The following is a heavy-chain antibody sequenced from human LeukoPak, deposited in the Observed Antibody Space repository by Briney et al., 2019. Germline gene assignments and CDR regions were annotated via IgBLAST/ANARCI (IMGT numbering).Heavy chain of an antibody. CDR1: GGTFSSYA. Sequence: SVKVSCKASGGTFSSYATSWVRQAPGQGLEWMGGIIPIFGTANYAQKFQGRVTITADKSTSTAYMELSSLRSEDTAVYYCAAKIPYTAAGWFDPWGQGTLVTVSS. J-gene: IGHJ5*02. V-gene: IGHV1-69*06. CDR2: IIPIFGTA. D-gene: IGHD6-13*01. CDR3: AAKIPYTAAGWFDP.